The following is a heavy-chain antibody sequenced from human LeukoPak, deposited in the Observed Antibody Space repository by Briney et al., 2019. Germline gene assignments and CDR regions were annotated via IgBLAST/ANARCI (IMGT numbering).Heavy chain of an antibody. CDR3: ATPRSPLSGYDDFDY. CDR1: GFTFSSYW. Sequence: PGGSLRLSCAASGFTFSSYWMHWVRQAPGKGLVWVSRISSDGSSTSYADSVKGRFTISRDNAKNTLYLQMNSLRAEDTAVYYCATPRSPLSGYDDFDYWGQGTLVTVSS. V-gene: IGHV3-74*01. J-gene: IGHJ4*02. CDR2: ISSDGSST. D-gene: IGHD5-12*01.